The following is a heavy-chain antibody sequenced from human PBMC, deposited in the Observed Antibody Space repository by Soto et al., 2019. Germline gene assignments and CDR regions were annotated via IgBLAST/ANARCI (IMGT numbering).Heavy chain of an antibody. CDR1: GFSLRDSTVS. CDR2: IYWDDDT. Sequence: GSGPTLVNPTQTLTLTCTFSGFSLRDSTVSVGWVHQPPGRALEWLALIYWDDDTRFTPSLQNRLTVTKDTSKNQVVLTMTNVDPEDTGTYFCVHRGDYHDRSCFYHPQFDYWGPGTLVTVSS. V-gene: IGHV2-5*02. D-gene: IGHD3-22*01. CDR3: VHRGDYHDRSCFYHPQFDY. J-gene: IGHJ4*02.